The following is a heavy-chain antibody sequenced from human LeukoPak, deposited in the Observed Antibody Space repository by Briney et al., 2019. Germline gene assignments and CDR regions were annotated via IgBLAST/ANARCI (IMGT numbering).Heavy chain of an antibody. J-gene: IGHJ4*02. D-gene: IGHD2-15*01. CDR3: ARSQSQFVVVVAAITPEY. Sequence: PGGSLRLSCAASGFTFSSYAMGWVRQAPGKGLEWVSSICGSGGGTYYADSVKGRFTISRDNSKNTLYLQMNSLRAEDTALYYCARSQSQFVVVVAAITPEYWGQGTLVTVSS. V-gene: IGHV3-23*01. CDR2: ICGSGGGT. CDR1: GFTFSSYA.